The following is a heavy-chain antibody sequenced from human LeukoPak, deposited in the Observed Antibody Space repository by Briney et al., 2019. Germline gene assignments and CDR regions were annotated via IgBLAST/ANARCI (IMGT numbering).Heavy chain of an antibody. CDR3: ARDCSSTSCYNGFDY. CDR1: GYTFTSYD. CDR2: MNPNSGNT. Sequence: ASVKVSCKASGYTFTSYDINWVRQATGQGLEWMGWMNPNSGNTGYAQKFQGRVTITRNTSISTAYMELSSLRSEDTAVHYCARDCSSTSCYNGFDYWGQGTLVTVSS. J-gene: IGHJ4*02. D-gene: IGHD2-2*02. V-gene: IGHV1-8*03.